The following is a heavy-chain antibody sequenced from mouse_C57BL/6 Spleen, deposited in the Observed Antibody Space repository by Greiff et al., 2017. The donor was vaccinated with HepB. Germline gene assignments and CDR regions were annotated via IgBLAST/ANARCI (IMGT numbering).Heavy chain of an antibody. V-gene: IGHV1-4*01. Sequence: VQLQQSGAELARPGASVKMSCKASGYTFTSYTMHWVKQRPGQGLEWIGYINPSSGYTKYNQKFKDKATLTADKSSSTTYMQLSSLTSEDSAVYYCAVYDYCSSPDYWGQGTSLTVSS. D-gene: IGHD1-1*01. CDR3: AVYDYCSSPDY. CDR1: GYTFTSYT. J-gene: IGHJ2*02. CDR2: INPSSGYT.